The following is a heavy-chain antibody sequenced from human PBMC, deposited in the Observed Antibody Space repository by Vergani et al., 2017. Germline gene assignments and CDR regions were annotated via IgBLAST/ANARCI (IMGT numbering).Heavy chain of an antibody. D-gene: IGHD3-16*01. J-gene: IGHJ4*02. CDR1: GFTFTSSA. Sequence: QRGQSGPEVKKPGTSVKVSCKASGFTFTSSAVQWVRQARGQRLEWIGWIVVGSGNTNYAQKFQERVTSTRDMSTSTAYMELSRLRAEDTEVDDCAGACGGDYWGQGTLVTVSS. V-gene: IGHV1-58*01. CDR2: IVVGSGNT. CDR3: AGACGGDY.